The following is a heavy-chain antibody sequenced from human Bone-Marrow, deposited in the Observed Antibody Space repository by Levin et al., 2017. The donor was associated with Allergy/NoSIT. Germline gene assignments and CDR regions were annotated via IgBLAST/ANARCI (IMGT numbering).Heavy chain of an antibody. J-gene: IGHJ4*02. Sequence: SQTLSLPCDVFGDSFTAFYWNWVRQSPGMGLEWVGEITHAGHGNYNPSLNGRVTMSVDTSRNTFSLTLPSMTAADTAIYYCSGGYTAALNFWGQGTLVTVSS. CDR2: ITHAGHG. CDR3: SGGYTAALNF. CDR1: GDSFTAFY. D-gene: IGHD2-21*02. V-gene: IGHV4-34*01.